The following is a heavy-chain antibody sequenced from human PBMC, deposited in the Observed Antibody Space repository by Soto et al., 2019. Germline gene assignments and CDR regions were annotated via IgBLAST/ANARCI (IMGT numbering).Heavy chain of an antibody. CDR2: ISGDGSNT. D-gene: IGHD3-10*01. J-gene: IGHJ4*02. V-gene: IGHV3-74*01. Sequence: EVRLVESGGGLVQPGGSLRLSCAASGFTLSRHWMHWVRQAPGKGLLWLSRISGDGSNTNNADSVKGRFTSSRDNPKNTLYLQMNSPRVEDTAVYFCARGGPYASGSSYFDYWGQGVPVTVSS. CDR3: ARGGPYASGSSYFDY. CDR1: GFTLSRHW.